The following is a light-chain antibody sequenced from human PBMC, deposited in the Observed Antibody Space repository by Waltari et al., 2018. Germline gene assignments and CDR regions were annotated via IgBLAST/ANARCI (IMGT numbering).Light chain of an antibody. CDR1: NNDVGAYNY. J-gene: IGLJ3*02. CDR3: TSFRSGASWV. CDR2: DVN. V-gene: IGLV2-14*03. Sequence: QSALTQPASVSGSPGQSIIISCAGTNNDVGAYNYVSWFQHHPGKAPKLIIHDVNKRPSGVSRRVSASKSDNTASLTISGLQAEDEANYYCTSFRSGASWVFGGGTTLTVL.